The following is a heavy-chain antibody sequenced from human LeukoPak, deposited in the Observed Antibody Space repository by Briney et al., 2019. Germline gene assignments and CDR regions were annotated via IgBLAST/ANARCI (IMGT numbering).Heavy chain of an antibody. CDR1: GATFRRNG. J-gene: IGHJ3*02. CDR2: MNPNSGYT. CDR3: ARVPREIMSI. Sequence: ASVKVSCKASGATFRRNGLSWVRQATGQGLEWMGYMNPNSGYTGYAQRFQGRVTMTRNTSISTAYMELSSLRSEDTAVYYCARVPREIMSIWGQGTMVTVSS. D-gene: IGHD1-26*01. V-gene: IGHV1-8*01.